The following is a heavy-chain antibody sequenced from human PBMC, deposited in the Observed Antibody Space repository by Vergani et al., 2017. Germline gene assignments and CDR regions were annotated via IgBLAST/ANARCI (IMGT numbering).Heavy chain of an antibody. Sequence: QVQLEQSGAEVKKPGSSVTVSCRASGGTFGSHTISWVRQAPGQGLEWVGRVIPHLEITTLAQHLQGRVIITADKSTDTAYMELRSLRSDDTAVYYCARDFLWFGELSGYFDYWGQGTLVTVSS. CDR1: GGTFGSHT. D-gene: IGHD3-10*01. CDR3: ARDFLWFGELSGYFDY. J-gene: IGHJ4*02. V-gene: IGHV1-69*08. CDR2: VIPHLEIT.